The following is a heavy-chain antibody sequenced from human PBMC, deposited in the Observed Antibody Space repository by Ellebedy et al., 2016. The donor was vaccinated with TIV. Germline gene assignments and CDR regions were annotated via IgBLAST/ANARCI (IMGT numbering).Heavy chain of an antibody. CDR1: GFTVSSNY. CDR3: ARERMDGGYSYSLYYYYGMDV. CDR2: IYSGGST. D-gene: IGHD5-18*01. J-gene: IGHJ6*02. Sequence: GESLKISCAASGFTVSSNYMSWVRQAPGKGLEWVSVIYSGGSTYYADSVKGRFTISRDNSKNTLYLQMNSLRAEDTAVYYCARERMDGGYSYSLYYYYGMDVWGQGTTVTVSS. V-gene: IGHV3-66*01.